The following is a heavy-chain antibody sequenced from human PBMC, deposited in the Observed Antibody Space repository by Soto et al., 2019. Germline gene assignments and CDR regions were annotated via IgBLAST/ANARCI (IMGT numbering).Heavy chain of an antibody. CDR1: GGSISGGDYY. Sequence: SETLSLTCTVSGGSISGGDYYWSWIRQPPGKGLEWIGYIYYSGSTYYNPSLKSRISISVDTPRNQFSLKLSSVTAADTAVYYCARDYSIFGVVNRGGMDVWGQGTTVTVSS. CDR2: IYYSGST. CDR3: ARDYSIFGVVNRGGMDV. V-gene: IGHV4-30-4*01. D-gene: IGHD3-3*01. J-gene: IGHJ6*02.